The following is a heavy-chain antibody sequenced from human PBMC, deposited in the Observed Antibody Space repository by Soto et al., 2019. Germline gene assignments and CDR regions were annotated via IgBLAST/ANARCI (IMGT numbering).Heavy chain of an antibody. D-gene: IGHD3-10*01. V-gene: IGHV5-51*01. CDR2: IYPGDSDT. CDR1: GYSFTSYW. J-gene: IGHJ6*02. Sequence: GESLKISCKGSGYSFTSYWIGWVRQMPGKGLEWMGIIYPGDSDTRYSPSFQGQVTISADKSISTAYLQWSSLKASDTAMYYCARSTMVRGVIGGMDVWGQGTTVTVSS. CDR3: ARSTMVRGVIGGMDV.